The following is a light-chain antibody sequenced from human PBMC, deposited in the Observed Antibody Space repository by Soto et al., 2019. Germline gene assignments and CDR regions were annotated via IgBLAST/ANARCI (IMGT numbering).Light chain of an antibody. CDR1: SSDVGGYNY. CDR3: SSYTSSSTAQGVV. V-gene: IGLV2-14*01. J-gene: IGLJ2*01. CDR2: DVS. Sequence: QSALTQPASVSGSPGQSITISCTGTSSDVGGYNYVSWYQQHPGKAPKLMIYDVSNRPSGVSNRFSGSKSGNTASLTISGLQAEYEADYYCSSYTSSSTAQGVVFGGGTKLTVL.